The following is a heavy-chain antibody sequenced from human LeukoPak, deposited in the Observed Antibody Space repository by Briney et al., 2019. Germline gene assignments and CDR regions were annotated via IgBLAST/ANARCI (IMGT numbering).Heavy chain of an antibody. Sequence: PGGSLRLSCAASGFTFSSYWMSWVRQAPGKGLEWVANIKQDGSEKYYVDSVKGRFTISRDNAKNSLYLQMNSLRAEDTAVYYCARDPGGGFSAFDLWGQGTMVTVSS. CDR3: ARDPGGGFSAFDL. V-gene: IGHV3-7*01. CDR2: IKQDGSEK. D-gene: IGHD4-23*01. CDR1: GFTFSSYW. J-gene: IGHJ3*01.